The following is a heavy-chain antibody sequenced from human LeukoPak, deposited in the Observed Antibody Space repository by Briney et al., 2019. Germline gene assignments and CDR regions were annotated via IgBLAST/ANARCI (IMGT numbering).Heavy chain of an antibody. CDR2: INHSGST. CDR1: GGSFSGYY. D-gene: IGHD2-21*02. J-gene: IGHJ4*02. CDR3: ARGEDCGGDCYSGLN. Sequence: SETLSLTCAVYGGSFSGYYWSWIRQPPGKGLEWIGEINHSGSTNYNPSLKSRVTISVDTSKNQFSLKLSSVTAADTAVYYCARGEDCGGDCYSGLNWGQGTLVTVSS. V-gene: IGHV4-34*01.